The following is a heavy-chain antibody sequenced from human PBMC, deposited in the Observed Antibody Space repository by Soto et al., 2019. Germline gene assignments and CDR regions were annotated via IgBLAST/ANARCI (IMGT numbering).Heavy chain of an antibody. Sequence: EVHLVESGGDLVQPGESLRLSCAASGFSFSTYWMIWVRQAPGKGLEWVANIKQDGSDQYYVDSVKGRFTISRDNARNSLYLQMNSLRAEDTAVYYCGRGGLCSGGTCYSRSYIDYWGRGTLVTVSS. CDR3: GRGGLCSGGTCYSRSYIDY. D-gene: IGHD2-15*01. J-gene: IGHJ4*02. CDR2: IKQDGSDQ. CDR1: GFSFSTYW. V-gene: IGHV3-7*04.